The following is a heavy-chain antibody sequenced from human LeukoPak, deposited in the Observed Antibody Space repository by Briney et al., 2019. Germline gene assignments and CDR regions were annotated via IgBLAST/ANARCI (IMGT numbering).Heavy chain of an antibody. CDR2: IIPIFGTA. CDR3: AREGITMINSPD. Sequence: VASVKVSCKASGYTFTSYGISWVRQAPGQGLEWMGGIIPIFGTANYAQKFQGRVTITADESTSTAYMELSSLRSEDTAVYYCAREGITMINSPDWGQGTLVTVSS. CDR1: GYTFTSYG. D-gene: IGHD3-22*01. V-gene: IGHV1-69*13. J-gene: IGHJ4*02.